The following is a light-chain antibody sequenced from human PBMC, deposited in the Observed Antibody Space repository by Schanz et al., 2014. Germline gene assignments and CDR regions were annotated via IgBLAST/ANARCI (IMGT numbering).Light chain of an antibody. CDR2: TSD. CDR3: QSYDSSLSGGV. Sequence: QSVLTQPPSASGTPGQRVTISCSGSSSNIGSNPVNWYQQLPRAAPTLLIYTSDQRPSGVPDRFSGSKSGTSASLAISGLQSEDEAHYYCQSYDSSLSGGVFGGGTQLTVL. V-gene: IGLV1-44*01. CDR1: SSNIGSNP. J-gene: IGLJ2*01.